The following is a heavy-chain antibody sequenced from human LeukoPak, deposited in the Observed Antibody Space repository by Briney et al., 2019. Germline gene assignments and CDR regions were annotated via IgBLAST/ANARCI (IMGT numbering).Heavy chain of an antibody. Sequence: PGGSLRLSCAASGFTFSTYFMQWVRQAPGKGGEWVADIASDGSHTFYGESVKGRFTISRDNSKNTLYLQMNSLRAEDTAVYFCARERQDTILHSGAFDIWGQGTMVTVSS. D-gene: IGHD2-21*01. J-gene: IGHJ3*02. V-gene: IGHV3-30-3*01. CDR2: IASDGSHT. CDR3: ARERQDTILHSGAFDI. CDR1: GFTFSTYF.